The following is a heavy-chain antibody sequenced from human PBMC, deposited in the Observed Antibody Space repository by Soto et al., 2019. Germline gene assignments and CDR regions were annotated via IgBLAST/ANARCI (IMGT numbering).Heavy chain of an antibody. J-gene: IGHJ4*02. CDR2: TYPFDSDT. V-gene: IGHV5-51*01. CDR1: GYTFTSYP. Sequence: GESLKLSCAGSGYTFTSYPIRWVRQLPGKGLEWMGVTYPFDSDTRYSPSLQCRVTISAVQSTTPSFLKLSRLQASETVYYCAKVVVAGAIRPFGYWGQGTLVTVSS. D-gene: IGHD2-2*02. CDR3: KVVVAGAIRPFGY.